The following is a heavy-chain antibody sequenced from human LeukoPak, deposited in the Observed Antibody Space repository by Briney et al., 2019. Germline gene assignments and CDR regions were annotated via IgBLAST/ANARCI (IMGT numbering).Heavy chain of an antibody. D-gene: IGHD6-13*01. Sequence: ASVKVSCKASGYTFTSYGISWVRQAPGQGLEWMGWISAYNGNTNYAQKLQGRVTMTTDTSTSTAYMELRSLRSDDTAVYYCARDSSDGIAAAEGIDYWGQGTLVTVSS. CDR1: GYTFTSYG. V-gene: IGHV1-18*01. J-gene: IGHJ4*02. CDR3: ARDSSDGIAAAEGIDY. CDR2: ISAYNGNT.